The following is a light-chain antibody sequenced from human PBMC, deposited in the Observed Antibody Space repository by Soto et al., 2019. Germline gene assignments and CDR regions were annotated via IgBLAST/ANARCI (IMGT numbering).Light chain of an antibody. J-gene: IGKJ1*01. Sequence: EIVMTQYPPTLSASPGERVTLSCRASQNIAGNLAWYQQKPGQAPRLLIDNASTRATGVPARFSGSGSGSDGREYTLTISSLQSEDYAVYYCQQYNTWPPWTFGQGTKVEIK. CDR2: NAS. CDR3: QQYNTWPPWT. CDR1: QNIAGN. V-gene: IGKV3-15*01.